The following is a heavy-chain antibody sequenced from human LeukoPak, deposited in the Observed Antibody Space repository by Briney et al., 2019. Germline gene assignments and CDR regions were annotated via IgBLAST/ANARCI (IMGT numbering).Heavy chain of an antibody. D-gene: IGHD1-1*01. CDR2: SSGSGGRK. CDR3: AKVPLRGNGYYFDY. Sequence: PAGSLTLSCAASAFTFSTNAMSWDSQAQGKVLEWVAASSGSGGRKYYAGAGNGRFNISRDNSKKTLYLQMNSLRAEDTAVYYCAKVPLRGNGYYFDYWGQGTLVTVSS. CDR1: AFTFSTNA. V-gene: IGHV3-23*01. J-gene: IGHJ4*02.